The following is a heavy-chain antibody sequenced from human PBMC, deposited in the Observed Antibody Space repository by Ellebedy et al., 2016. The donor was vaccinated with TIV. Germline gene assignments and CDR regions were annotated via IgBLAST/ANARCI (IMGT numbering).Heavy chain of an antibody. J-gene: IGHJ6*02. D-gene: IGHD3-10*01. Sequence: GESLKISCAASGFTFSSYAMSWVRQAPGKGLEWVSAISGSGGRTYYADSVKGRFTISRDNSKNTLYLQMNSLRAEDTAVYYCAKEYGSGLGSGMDVWGQGTTVTVSS. CDR1: GFTFSSYA. CDR2: ISGSGGRT. CDR3: AKEYGSGLGSGMDV. V-gene: IGHV3-23*01.